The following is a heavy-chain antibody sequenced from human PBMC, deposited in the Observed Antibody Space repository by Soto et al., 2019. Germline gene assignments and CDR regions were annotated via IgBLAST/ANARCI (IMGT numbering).Heavy chain of an antibody. CDR3: ARVDILPVYGCMDV. CDR1: GDSIRSGNHY. D-gene: IGHD3-9*01. CDR2: IYYSGST. Sequence: SETLSLTCAVSGDSIRSGNHYWSWIRQPPGKGLEWIGYIYYSGSTYYSPSLKSRVTISVDTSKNQFSLKLNSVTAADTAVYYCARVDILPVYGCMDVWRQGPTLTVS. J-gene: IGHJ6*02. V-gene: IGHV4-30-4*01.